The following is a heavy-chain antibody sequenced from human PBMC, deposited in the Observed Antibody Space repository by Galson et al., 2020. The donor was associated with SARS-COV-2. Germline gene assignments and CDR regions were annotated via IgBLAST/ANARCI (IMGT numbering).Heavy chain of an antibody. J-gene: IGHJ4*02. CDR2: VSPSAGNT. V-gene: IGHV3-23*01. Sequence: GSLRLSCAASGFIFSSFAMSWVRQAPGKGLEWVSTVSPSAGNTYYADSVKGRFTISRDYSTNMVYLQMNILRTDDTDVYYCASHEIFDHWGRGTLVAVSS. CDR3: ASHEIFDH. CDR1: GFIFSSFA.